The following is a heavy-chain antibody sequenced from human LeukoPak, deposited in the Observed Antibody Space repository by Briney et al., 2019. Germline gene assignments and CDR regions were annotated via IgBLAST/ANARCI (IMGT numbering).Heavy chain of an antibody. D-gene: IGHD2-2*01. CDR2: IKQDGSEK. V-gene: IGHV3-7*04. J-gene: IGHJ4*02. CDR1: GFTFSNYW. Sequence: GGFLRLSCAASGFTFSNYWMSWVRQAPGKGLEWVAKIKQDGSEKYYVDSVKGRFAISRDNAKNSLYLQMDSLRAEDTAVYYCARGRSSSLDYWGQGTLVTVSS. CDR3: ARGRSSSLDY.